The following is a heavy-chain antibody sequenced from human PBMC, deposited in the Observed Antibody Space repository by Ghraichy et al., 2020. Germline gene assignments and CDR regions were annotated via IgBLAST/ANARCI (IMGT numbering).Heavy chain of an antibody. J-gene: IGHJ3*02. Sequence: GGSLRLSCAASGFTFSSYAMSWVHQAPGKGLEWVSAISGSGGSTYYADSVKGRFTISRDNSKNTLYLQMNSLRAEDTAVYYCAKRGWCSGGSCYSPLAFDIWGQGTMVTVSS. CDR2: ISGSGGST. CDR3: AKRGWCSGGSCYSPLAFDI. V-gene: IGHV3-23*01. D-gene: IGHD2-15*01. CDR1: GFTFSSYA.